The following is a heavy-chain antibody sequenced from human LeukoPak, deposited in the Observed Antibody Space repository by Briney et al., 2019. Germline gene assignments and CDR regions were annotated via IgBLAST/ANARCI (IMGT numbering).Heavy chain of an antibody. CDR2: MNPNSGNT. CDR3: ARGPICSGGSCYSLNWFDP. V-gene: IGHV1-8*01. D-gene: IGHD2-15*01. J-gene: IGHJ5*02. Sequence: ASVKASCKASGYTFTSYDINWVRQATGQGLEWMGWMNPNSGNTGYAQKFQGRVTMTRNTSISTAYMELSSLRSEDTAVYYCARGPICSGGSCYSLNWFDPWGQGTLVTVSS. CDR1: GYTFTSYD.